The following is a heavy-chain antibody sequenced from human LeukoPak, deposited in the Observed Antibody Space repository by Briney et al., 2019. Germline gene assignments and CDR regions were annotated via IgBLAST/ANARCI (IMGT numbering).Heavy chain of an antibody. D-gene: IGHD1-26*01. CDR2: ISYDGSNK. J-gene: IGHJ4*02. V-gene: IGHV3-30*18. Sequence: GGSLRLSCAASGFTFSSYEMNWVRQAPGKGLEWVAVISYDGSNKYYADSVKGRFTISRDNSKNTLYLQMNSLRAEDTAVYYCAKDGTGSYYAYWGQGTLVTVSS. CDR3: AKDGTGSYYAY. CDR1: GFTFSSYE.